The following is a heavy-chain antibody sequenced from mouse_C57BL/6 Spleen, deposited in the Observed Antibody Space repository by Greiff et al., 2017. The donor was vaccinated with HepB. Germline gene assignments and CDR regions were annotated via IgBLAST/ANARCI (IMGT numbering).Heavy chain of an antibody. D-gene: IGHD2-12*01. CDR2: IDPSDSET. J-gene: IGHJ4*01. CDR1: GYTFTSYW. V-gene: IGHV1-52*01. Sequence: VKLQQPGAELVRPGSSVKLSCKASGYTFTSYWMHWVKQRPIQGLEWIGNIDPSDSETHYNQKFKDKATLTVDKSSSTAYMQLSSLTSEDSAVYYCARGRRRGIYYAMDYWGQGTSVTVSS. CDR3: ARGRRRGIYYAMDY.